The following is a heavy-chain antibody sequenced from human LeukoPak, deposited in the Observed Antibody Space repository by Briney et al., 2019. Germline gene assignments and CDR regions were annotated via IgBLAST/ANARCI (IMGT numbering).Heavy chain of an antibody. J-gene: IGHJ3*02. D-gene: IGHD3-22*01. CDR2: IYHSGST. CDR3: ARVTYYDSSGYTDAFDI. V-gene: IGHV4-4*02. Sequence: PSETLSLTCAVSGGSISSSNWWSWVRQPPGKGLEWIGEIYHSGSTNYNPSLKSRVTISVDKSKNQFSLKLSSVTAADTAVYYCARVTYYDSSGYTDAFDIWGHGTMVTVSS. CDR1: GGSISSSNW.